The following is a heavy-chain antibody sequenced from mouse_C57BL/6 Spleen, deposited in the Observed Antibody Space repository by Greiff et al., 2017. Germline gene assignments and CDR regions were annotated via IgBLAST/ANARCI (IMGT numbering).Heavy chain of an antibody. CDR1: GFNIKDYY. Sequence: VPLQQSGAELVRPGASVKLSCTASGFNIKDYYMHWVKQRPEQGLEWIVRIDPEDGGTEYAPKFQGKATMTADTSSNTAYLQLSSLTSEDTAVYYCTTFWGDWYFDVWGTGTTVTVSS. V-gene: IGHV14-1*01. D-gene: IGHD4-1*01. CDR2: IDPEDGGT. J-gene: IGHJ1*03. CDR3: TTFWGDWYFDV.